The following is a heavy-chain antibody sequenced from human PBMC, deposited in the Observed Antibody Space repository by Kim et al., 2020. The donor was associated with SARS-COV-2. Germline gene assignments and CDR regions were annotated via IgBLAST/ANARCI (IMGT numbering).Heavy chain of an antibody. CDR2: ITCSGDIT. CDR1: GFTFSNSG. D-gene: IGHD6-13*01. CDR3: ANPRQPDY. J-gene: IGHJ4*02. V-gene: IGHV3-23*01. Sequence: GGSLRLSCVASGFTFSNSGMTWVRQAPGGGLEWVSGITCSGDITAYADSVKGRFTISRDNSKNTLYLQMSSLRAEDTAIYYCANPRQPDYWGQGTLGTV.